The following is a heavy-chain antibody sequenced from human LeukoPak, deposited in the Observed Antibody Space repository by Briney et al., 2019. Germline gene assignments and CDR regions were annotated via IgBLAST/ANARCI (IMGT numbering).Heavy chain of an antibody. CDR3: ARLSDNSSTGFDY. CDR2: IYPGDSDT. V-gene: IGHV5-51*01. CDR1: GYSFTNYW. J-gene: IGHJ4*02. Sequence: GESLKIPCKDSGYSFTNYWVGWVRQMPGKGLEWMGIIYPGDSDTRYSPSFQGQVTISADKSISTAYLQWSSLKAADTAIYYCARLSDNSSTGFDYWGQGTLVTVSS. D-gene: IGHD6-6*01.